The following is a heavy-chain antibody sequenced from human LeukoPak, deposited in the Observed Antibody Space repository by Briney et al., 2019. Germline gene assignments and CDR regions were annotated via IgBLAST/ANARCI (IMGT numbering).Heavy chain of an antibody. Sequence: ASVKVSCKASGYTFTGYYMHWVRQAPGQGLEWMGWINPNSGGTNYAQKFQGRVTMTRDTSISTAHMELSRLRSDDTAVYSCARPTVGWELYAFDIWGQGTMVTVSS. J-gene: IGHJ3*02. CDR1: GYTFTGYY. CDR2: INPNSGGT. CDR3: ARPTVGWELYAFDI. V-gene: IGHV1-2*02. D-gene: IGHD1-26*01.